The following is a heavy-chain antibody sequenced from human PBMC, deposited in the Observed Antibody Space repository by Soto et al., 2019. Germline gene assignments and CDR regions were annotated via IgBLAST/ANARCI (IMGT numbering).Heavy chain of an antibody. J-gene: IGHJ4*02. CDR3: ARDITHDYYYDSSGYNGGIDY. Sequence: GASVKVSCKASGFTFTSYYMHWVRQSPGKGLEWMGIINPSGGSTSYAQKFQGRVTMTRDTSTSTVYMELSSLRSEDTAVYYCARDITHDYYYDSSGYNGGIDYWGQGTLVTVSS. D-gene: IGHD3-22*01. CDR1: GFTFTSYY. CDR2: INPSGGST. V-gene: IGHV1-46*01.